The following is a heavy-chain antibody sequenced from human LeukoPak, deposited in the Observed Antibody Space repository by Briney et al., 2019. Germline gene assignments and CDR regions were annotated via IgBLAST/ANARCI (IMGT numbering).Heavy chain of an antibody. D-gene: IGHD5-18*01. J-gene: IGHJ4*02. CDR1: GGSLSGYY. CDR2: ISGSGGST. V-gene: IGHV3-23*01. CDR3: AKVGIQLWLLGYYFDY. Sequence: PSETPSLTCAVYGGSLSGYYWSWVRQAPGKGLEWVSAISGSGGSTYYADSVKGRFTISRDNSKNTLYLQMNSLRAEDTAVYYCAKVGIQLWLLGYYFDYWGQGTLVTVSS.